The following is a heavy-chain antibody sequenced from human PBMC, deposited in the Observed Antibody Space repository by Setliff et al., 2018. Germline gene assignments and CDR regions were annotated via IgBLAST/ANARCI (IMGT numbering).Heavy chain of an antibody. CDR1: GFNFITYG. CDR3: TRSRGPRVVLAADFDF. CDR2: ISPYSGET. D-gene: IGHD3-16*01. J-gene: IGHJ4*02. Sequence: ASVKVSCKTSGFNFITYGFSWVRQAPGQGLEWMGWISPYSGETNNAQKFQDRLTVTADTSTKTTYMELRSLTSDDTAVYFCTRSRGPRVVLAADFDFWSQGTRVTVSS. V-gene: IGHV1-18*01.